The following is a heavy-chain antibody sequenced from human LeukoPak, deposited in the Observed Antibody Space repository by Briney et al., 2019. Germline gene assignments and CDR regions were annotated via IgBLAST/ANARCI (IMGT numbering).Heavy chain of an antibody. Sequence: ASVKVSCKTSRYTFTGYYLHWVRQAPGQGLEWMGWINPSSGDTNYAQRFQGRVTMTRDTSIGTAYMELKSLISDDTAVSYCAISDFADSDVYFDSWGQGTLVIVSS. V-gene: IGHV1-2*02. J-gene: IGHJ4*02. CDR2: INPSSGDT. D-gene: IGHD4-17*01. CDR3: AISDFADSDVYFDS. CDR1: RYTFTGYY.